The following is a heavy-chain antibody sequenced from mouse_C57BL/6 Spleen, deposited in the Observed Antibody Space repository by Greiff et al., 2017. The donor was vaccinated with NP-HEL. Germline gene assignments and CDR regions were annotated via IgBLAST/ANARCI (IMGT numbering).Heavy chain of an antibody. V-gene: IGHV1-80*01. CDR1: GYAFSSYW. J-gene: IGHJ2*01. CDR3: ARRGPYGSSLDY. D-gene: IGHD1-1*01. CDR2: IYTGDGDT. Sequence: QVQLKQSGAELVKPGASVKISCKASGYAFSSYWMNWVKQRPGKGLEWIGQIYTGDGDTNYNGKFKGKATLTADKSSSTAYMQLSSLTSEDSAVYFCARRGPYGSSLDYWGQGTTLTVSS.